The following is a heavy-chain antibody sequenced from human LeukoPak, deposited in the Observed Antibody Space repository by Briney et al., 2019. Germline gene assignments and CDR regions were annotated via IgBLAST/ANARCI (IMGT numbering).Heavy chain of an antibody. CDR2: IIPIFGTT. J-gene: IGHJ6*03. CDR1: GGTFSSYA. V-gene: IGHV1-69*06. Sequence: VASVKVSCKASGGTFSSYATSWVRQAPGQGLEWMGGIIPIFGTTNYAQKFQDRVTITADKSTSTAYMELSSLRSEDTAVYYCARVVGLTGYSSSWYSGYYYYMDVWGKGTTVTVSS. D-gene: IGHD6-13*01. CDR3: ARVVGLTGYSSSWYSGYYYYMDV.